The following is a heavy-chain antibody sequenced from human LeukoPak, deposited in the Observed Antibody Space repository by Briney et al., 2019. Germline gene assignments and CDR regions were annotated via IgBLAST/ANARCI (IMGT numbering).Heavy chain of an antibody. V-gene: IGHV5-51*01. Sequence: GESLKISCKGSGYSFTSYWIGWVRQMPGKGLEWMGIIYPGDSDTRYSPSFQGQVTISADKSISTAYLQWSSLKASDTAMYYCARSAVAGTFGSYYFDYWGQGTLVTVSS. CDR2: IYPGDSDT. D-gene: IGHD6-19*01. CDR3: ARSAVAGTFGSYYFDY. J-gene: IGHJ4*02. CDR1: GYSFTSYW.